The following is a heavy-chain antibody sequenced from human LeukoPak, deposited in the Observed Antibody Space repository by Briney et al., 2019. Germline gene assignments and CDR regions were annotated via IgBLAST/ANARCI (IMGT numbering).Heavy chain of an antibody. D-gene: IGHD4-17*01. CDR3: ARLGGLRNDYGDYDFDY. CDR2: IYHSGST. V-gene: IGHV4-4*02. J-gene: IGHJ4*02. CDR1: GGSISSSNW. Sequence: PSETLSLTCAVSGGSISSSNWWSWVRQPPGKGLEWIGEIYHSGSTNYNPSLKSRVTISVDKSKNQFSLKLSSVTAADTAVYYCARLGGLRNDYGDYDFDYWGQGTLVTVSS.